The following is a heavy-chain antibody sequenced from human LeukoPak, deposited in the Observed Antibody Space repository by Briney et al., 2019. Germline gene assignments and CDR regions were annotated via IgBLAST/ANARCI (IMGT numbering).Heavy chain of an antibody. CDR1: GFTFSGSA. CDR2: IRSKANSYAT. Sequence: QTGGSLRLSCAASGFTFSGSAMHWVRQASGKGLERVGRIRSKANSYATAYAASVKGRFTISRDDSKNTAYLQMNSLKTEDTAVYYCTSDIVVVPAAPRRIAFDIWGQGTMVTVSS. CDR3: TSDIVVVPAAPRRIAFDI. V-gene: IGHV3-73*01. J-gene: IGHJ3*02. D-gene: IGHD2-2*01.